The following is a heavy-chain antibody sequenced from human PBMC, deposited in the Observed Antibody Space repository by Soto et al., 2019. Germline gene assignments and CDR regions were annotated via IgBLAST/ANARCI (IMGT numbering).Heavy chain of an antibody. D-gene: IGHD6-13*01. CDR1: GYDFSDYW. CDR2: IYAGDSDI. Sequence: PGESLKISCQGSGYDFSDYWIGWVRQMPGKGLEWMGIIYAGDSDIKYSPSFQGHVTFSVDTSISTAFLQWSSLKASDTAMYYCARRKIAAAVTPRGYGMDVWGQGTTVTVSS. V-gene: IGHV5-51*01. CDR3: ARRKIAAAVTPRGYGMDV. J-gene: IGHJ6*02.